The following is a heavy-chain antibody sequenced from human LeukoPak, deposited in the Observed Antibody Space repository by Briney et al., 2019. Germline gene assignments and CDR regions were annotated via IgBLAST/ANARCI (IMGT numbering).Heavy chain of an antibody. D-gene: IGHD5-12*01. Sequence: SETLSLTCTVSGGSISSSYYYWGWIRQPPGKGLEWIGSIYYSGSTYYNPSLKSRVTISVDRSKNQFSLKLSSVTAADTAVYYCARWGGIYVGWFDPWGQGTLVTVSS. V-gene: IGHV4-39*01. CDR1: GGSISSSYYY. CDR2: IYYSGST. J-gene: IGHJ5*02. CDR3: ARWGGIYVGWFDP.